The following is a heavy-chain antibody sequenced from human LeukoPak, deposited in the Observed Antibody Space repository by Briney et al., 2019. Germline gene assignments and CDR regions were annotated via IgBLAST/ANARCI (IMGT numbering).Heavy chain of an antibody. J-gene: IGHJ5*02. V-gene: IGHV4-4*07. Sequence: TSETLSLTCTVSGGSVSSYYWSWIRQPAAKGLEWIGRIHISGSTNYNPSLKSRVTMSLDTSKNQFSLKLSSVTAADTAVYYCATLEGYCSTSRCFAWGQGTLVTVSS. CDR1: GGSVSSYY. CDR3: ATLEGYCSTSRCFA. D-gene: IGHD2-2*01. CDR2: IHISGST.